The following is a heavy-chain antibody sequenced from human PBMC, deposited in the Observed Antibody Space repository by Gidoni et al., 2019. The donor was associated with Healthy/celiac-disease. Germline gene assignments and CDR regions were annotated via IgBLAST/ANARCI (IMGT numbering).Heavy chain of an antibody. CDR1: GFTASRYA. D-gene: IGHD3-10*01. J-gene: IGHJ4*02. V-gene: IGHV3-30*04. CDR3: ARPKYGSGTSGYFDY. Sequence: QVQLVESGGGGVQPGSSLRLSCAASGFTASRYAMPWVRQAPGKGLEWVAVISYDGSNKYYADSVKGRFTISRDNSKNTLYLQMNSLRAEDTAVYYCARPKYGSGTSGYFDYWGQGTLVTVSS. CDR2: ISYDGSNK.